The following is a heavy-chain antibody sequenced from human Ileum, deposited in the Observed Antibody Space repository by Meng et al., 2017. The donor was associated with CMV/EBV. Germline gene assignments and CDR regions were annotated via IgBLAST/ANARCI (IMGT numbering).Heavy chain of an antibody. V-gene: IGHV4-4*07. CDR1: GYSPSGFF. Sequence: QAPAQASGRGRAKPAWTLSLTGPVVGYSPSGFFWSWIRQPAGKGLEWMGRIYSSGSTFYNPSLESRVTMSIDTSKNQFSLRLASVTAADTAVYFCAKEQSIGIAVTGIFDFWGQGALVTVSS. CDR3: AKEQSIGIAVTGIFDF. D-gene: IGHD6-19*01. CDR2: IYSSGST. J-gene: IGHJ4*02.